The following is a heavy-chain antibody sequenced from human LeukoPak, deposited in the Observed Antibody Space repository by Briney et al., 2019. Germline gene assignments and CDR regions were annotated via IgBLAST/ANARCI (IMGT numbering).Heavy chain of an antibody. CDR1: GYTFTSYD. V-gene: IGHV1-18*01. CDR2: MNVSNGNT. D-gene: IGHD6-13*01. CDR3: ARYPLSYSSNWHYHFDY. Sequence: GSVKVSCKASGYTFTSYDVSWVRQAPGQGLEWMGWMNVSNGNTNYAQKLQGRVTMNTDTSTSTAYMELRSLRSDDTAVYYCARYPLSYSSNWHYHFDYWGQGTLLTVSS. J-gene: IGHJ4*02.